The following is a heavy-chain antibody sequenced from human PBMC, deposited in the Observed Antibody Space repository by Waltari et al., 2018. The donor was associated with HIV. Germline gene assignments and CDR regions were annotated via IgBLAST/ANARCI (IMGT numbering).Heavy chain of an antibody. J-gene: IGHJ6*02. Sequence: QVQLQESGPGLVKPSETLSLTCTVSGGPTRTHYWTWIRQPAGTGLQWIGRIYTSGSTNYNPSLKSRVTMSVDTSKNQFSLKLGSVTAADTAVYYCARGGDYYGSGSHHYYYYGMDVWGQGTTVTVSS. D-gene: IGHD3-10*01. CDR1: GGPTRTHY. CDR3: ARGGDYYGSGSHHYYYYGMDV. CDR2: IYTSGST. V-gene: IGHV4-4*07.